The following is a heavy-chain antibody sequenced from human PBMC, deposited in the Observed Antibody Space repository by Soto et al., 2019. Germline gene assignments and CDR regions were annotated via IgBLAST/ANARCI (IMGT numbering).Heavy chain of an antibody. J-gene: IGHJ4*02. CDR3: ARDRSMVVVAPGY. V-gene: IGHV3-30*04. CDR2: ISYDGSNE. D-gene: IGHD3-22*01. Sequence: QVQLVESGGGVVQPGRSLRLSCAASGFTFSTYGVHWVRQAPGKGLEWVAFISYDGSNEYYADSVKGRFIISRDNSKNTLYLQVNSLRIEDTAVYYCARDRSMVVVAPGYWGQGTLVTVSA. CDR1: GFTFSTYG.